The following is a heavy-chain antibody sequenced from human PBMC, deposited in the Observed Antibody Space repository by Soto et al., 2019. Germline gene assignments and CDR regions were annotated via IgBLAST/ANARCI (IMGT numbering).Heavy chain of an antibody. CDR3: AKDLGYCSGGNCYGVDY. J-gene: IGHJ4*02. CDR1: GFSFSSYA. Sequence: EVQLLKSGGGLVQPGGSLRLSCAASGFSFSSYAMSWVRQAPGKGLEWVSAISGSGGSTYYADSVKGRFTISRDNSKHTLYLQMNSLRAEDTAVYYCAKDLGYCSGGNCYGVDYWGQGTLVTVSS. D-gene: IGHD2-15*01. V-gene: IGHV3-23*01. CDR2: ISGSGGST.